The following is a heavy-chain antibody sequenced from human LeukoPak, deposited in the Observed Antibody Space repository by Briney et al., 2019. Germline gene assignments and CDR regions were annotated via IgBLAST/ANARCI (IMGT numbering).Heavy chain of an antibody. D-gene: IGHD6-13*01. CDR2: ISGSGGST. CDR1: GFTFSSYG. V-gene: IGHV3-23*01. CDR3: AKAGDRLTAAGTDY. Sequence: GGSLRLSCAASGFTFSSYGMGWVRQAPGKGLEWVSAISGSGGSTYYADSVKGRFTISRDNSKNTLYLQMNSLRAEDTAVYYCAKAGDRLTAAGTDYWGQGTLVTVSS. J-gene: IGHJ4*02.